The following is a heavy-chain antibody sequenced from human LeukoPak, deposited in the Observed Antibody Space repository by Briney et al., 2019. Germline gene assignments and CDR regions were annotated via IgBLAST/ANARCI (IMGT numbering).Heavy chain of an antibody. J-gene: IGHJ5*02. CDR1: GYTFTSYD. CDR2: MNPNSSNT. Sequence: GASVKVSCKASGYTFTSYDINWVRQATGQGLEWMGWMNPNSSNTGYAQKFQGRVTMTRNTSISTAYMELSSLRSEDTAVYYCARGRYCSGGSCYGDWFDPWGQGTLVTVSS. V-gene: IGHV1-8*01. D-gene: IGHD2-15*01. CDR3: ARGRYCSGGSCYGDWFDP.